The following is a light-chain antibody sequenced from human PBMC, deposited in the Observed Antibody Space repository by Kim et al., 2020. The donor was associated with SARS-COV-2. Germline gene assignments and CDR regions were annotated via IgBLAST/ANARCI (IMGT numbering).Light chain of an antibody. CDR1: QSITNV. Sequence: LSASVGDRVTIAWRASQSITNVVAWYQQKTGKAPKLLIYEASSLESGVPPRFSGSGSGTEFALTISSLQPDDFATYYCQQYSSYSTFGQGTKLEI. CDR2: EAS. J-gene: IGKJ2*01. V-gene: IGKV1-5*03. CDR3: QQYSSYST.